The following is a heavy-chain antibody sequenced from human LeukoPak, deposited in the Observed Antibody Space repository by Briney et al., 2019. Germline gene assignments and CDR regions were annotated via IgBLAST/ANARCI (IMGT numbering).Heavy chain of an antibody. Sequence: GASEKVSCKASGGTFSNYAISWVRQAPGQGLEWMGGIIPLFGTANYAQQFQGRVTITADESTSTAYMELSSLRSEDTAVYYCARDSSEFRSLIPHWGQGTLVTVSS. J-gene: IGHJ1*01. D-gene: IGHD2-21*01. CDR1: GGTFSNYA. CDR2: IIPLFGTA. V-gene: IGHV1-69*13. CDR3: ARDSSEFRSLIPH.